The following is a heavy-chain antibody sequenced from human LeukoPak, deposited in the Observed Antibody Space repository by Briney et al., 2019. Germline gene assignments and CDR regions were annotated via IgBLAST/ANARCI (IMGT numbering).Heavy chain of an antibody. J-gene: IGHJ4*02. CDR3: ARGLVPATPIWGY. Sequence: SETLSLTCAVYGGSFSGYYWSWIRQPPGKGLEWIGEINHSGSTNYNPSLKSRVTVSVDTSKNQLSVKLRSVAAADTAVYYCARGLVPATPIWGYWGLGTLVTVSS. CDR1: GGSFSGYY. V-gene: IGHV4-34*01. CDR2: INHSGST. D-gene: IGHD2-15*01.